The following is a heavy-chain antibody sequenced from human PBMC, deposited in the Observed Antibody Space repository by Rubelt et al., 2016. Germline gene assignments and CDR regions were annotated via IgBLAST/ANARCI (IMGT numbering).Heavy chain of an antibody. V-gene: IGHV4-39*07. Sequence: QLQLQESGPGLVKPPETLSLTCTVSGGSISRSSYYWGWIRQPPGKGLEWIGSIYYSGSTYYNPSLKSRVTISVDTSKNQFSLRLSSVTAADTAVYYCARHPLSSGCPDYWGQGTLVTVSS. J-gene: IGHJ4*02. CDR3: ARHPLSSGCPDY. CDR2: IYYSGST. D-gene: IGHD6-19*01. CDR1: GGSISRSSYY.